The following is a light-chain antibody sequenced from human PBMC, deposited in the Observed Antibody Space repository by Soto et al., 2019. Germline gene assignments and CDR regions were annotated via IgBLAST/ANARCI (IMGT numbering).Light chain of an antibody. CDR3: NSYTRSTKYV. J-gene: IGLJ1*01. CDR1: SSDVGAYDY. V-gene: IGLV2-14*01. CDR2: EVT. Sequence: LTQPASVSGSPGPSIPLFVDGNSSDVGAYDYVSWYQHHPGKAPKLIIYEVTNRPSGVSNRFSGSKSGNTASLTISGLQAEDEADYYCNSYTRSTKYVFGTGTKVTVL.